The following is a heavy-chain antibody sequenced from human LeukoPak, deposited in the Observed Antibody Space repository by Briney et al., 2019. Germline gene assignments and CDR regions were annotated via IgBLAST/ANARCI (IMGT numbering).Heavy chain of an antibody. V-gene: IGHV3-30*04. Sequence: QPGGSLRLSCAASGFTFSSYAMHWVRQAPGKGLEWVAVISYDGSNKYYADSVKGRFTISRDNSKNTLYLQMNSLRAEDTAVYYCARGGHYYDSSATSSYFDYWGQGTLVTVSS. CDR1: GFTFSSYA. J-gene: IGHJ4*02. CDR2: ISYDGSNK. D-gene: IGHD3-22*01. CDR3: ARGGHYYDSSATSSYFDY.